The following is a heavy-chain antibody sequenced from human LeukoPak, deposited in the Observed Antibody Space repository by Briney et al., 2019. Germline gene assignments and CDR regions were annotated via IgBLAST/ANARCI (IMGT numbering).Heavy chain of an antibody. CDR1: GGTFSSYA. D-gene: IGHD2-15*01. J-gene: IGHJ4*02. CDR2: IIPIFGTA. Sequence: GASVKVSFKASGGTFSSYAISCVRQAPGQGLEWMGGIIPIFGTANYAQKFQGRVTITADKSTSTAYMELSSLRPEDTAVYYCASRYCSGGSCYGTYFDYWGQGTLVTVYS. V-gene: IGHV1-69*06. CDR3: ASRYCSGGSCYGTYFDY.